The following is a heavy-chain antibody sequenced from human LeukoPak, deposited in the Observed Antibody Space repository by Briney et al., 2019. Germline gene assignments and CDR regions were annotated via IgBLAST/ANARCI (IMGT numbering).Heavy chain of an antibody. CDR3: TTVLYGSGSYYNVR. D-gene: IGHD3-10*01. Sequence: GGSLRLSXAASGFTFSNAWMSWVRQAPGKGLEWVGRIKSKTDGGTTDYAAPVKGRFTISRDDSKNTLYLQMNSLKTEDTAVYYCTTVLYGSGSYYNVRWGQGTLVTVSS. J-gene: IGHJ4*02. CDR1: GFTFSNAW. CDR2: IKSKTDGGTT. V-gene: IGHV3-15*01.